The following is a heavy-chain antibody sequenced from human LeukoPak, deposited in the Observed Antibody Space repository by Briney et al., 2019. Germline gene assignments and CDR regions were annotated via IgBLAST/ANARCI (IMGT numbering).Heavy chain of an antibody. V-gene: IGHV1-69*05. Sequence: ASVKVSCKASGGTFSSYAISWVRQAPGQGLEWMGGIIPIFGTANYAQKFQGRVTITTDESTSTAYMELSSLRSEDTAVYYCARGGIATVTTDFDYWGQGTLVTVSS. J-gene: IGHJ4*02. CDR3: ARGGIATVTTDFDY. CDR1: GGTFSSYA. D-gene: IGHD4-11*01. CDR2: IIPIFGTA.